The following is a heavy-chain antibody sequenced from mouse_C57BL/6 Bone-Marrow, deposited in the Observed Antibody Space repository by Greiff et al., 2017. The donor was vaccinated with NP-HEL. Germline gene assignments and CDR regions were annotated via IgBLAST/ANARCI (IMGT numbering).Heavy chain of an antibody. Sequence: QVQLQQSGAELARPGASVKLSCKASGYTFTSYGISWVKQRTGQGLEWIGEIYPRSGNTYYNEKFKGKATLTADKSSITAYMELRSLTSEDSAVYFCARSDYYYYGSSPFDYWGQGTTLTVSS. J-gene: IGHJ2*01. V-gene: IGHV1-81*01. CDR1: GYTFTSYG. CDR3: ARSDYYYYGSSPFDY. D-gene: IGHD1-1*01. CDR2: IYPRSGNT.